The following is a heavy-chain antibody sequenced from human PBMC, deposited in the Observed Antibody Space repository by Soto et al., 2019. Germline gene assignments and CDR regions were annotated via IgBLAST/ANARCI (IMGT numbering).Heavy chain of an antibody. D-gene: IGHD3-3*01. V-gene: IGHV3-30*03. CDR2: ISFDGSKK. CDR3: GREVKTTFGPETSSGHFDL. J-gene: IGHJ4*02. Sequence: QVQLVESGGGVVQPGGSLRLACAASGFAFSKYDMHWVRQAPGKGLEWVAGISFDGSKKNYGASVKGRFTISRDNFKNTLALEANSLTREDTAVYYCGREVKTTFGPETSSGHFDLWGQGTLLTVSS. CDR1: GFAFSKYD.